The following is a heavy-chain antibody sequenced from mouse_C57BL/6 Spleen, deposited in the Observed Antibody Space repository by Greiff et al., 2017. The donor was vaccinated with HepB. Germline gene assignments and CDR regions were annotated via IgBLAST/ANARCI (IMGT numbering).Heavy chain of an antibody. J-gene: IGHJ2*01. CDR1: GYTFTSYG. V-gene: IGHV1-81*01. Sequence: VQLQQSGAELARPGASVKLSCKASGYTFTSYGISWVKQRTGQGLEWIGEIYPRSGNTYYNEKFKGKATLTADKSASTAYMERRSLTSEDSAVYFCARRDTEVVEGYYFDYWGQGTTLTVSS. D-gene: IGHD1-1*01. CDR3: ARRDTEVVEGYYFDY. CDR2: IYPRSGNT.